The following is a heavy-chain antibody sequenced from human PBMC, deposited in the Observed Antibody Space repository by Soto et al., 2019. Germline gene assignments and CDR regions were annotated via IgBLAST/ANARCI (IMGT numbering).Heavy chain of an antibody. CDR3: HGVATIIGPHYYFDY. J-gene: IGHJ4*02. Sequence: GGSLRLSCAASGFTFSSYWMSWVRQAPGKGLEWVANIKQDGSEKYYVDSVKGRFTISRDNAKNSLYLQMNSLRAEDTAVYYCHGVATIIGPHYYFDYWGQGTLVTVSS. D-gene: IGHD5-12*01. CDR1: GFTFSSYW. CDR2: IKQDGSEK. V-gene: IGHV3-7*01.